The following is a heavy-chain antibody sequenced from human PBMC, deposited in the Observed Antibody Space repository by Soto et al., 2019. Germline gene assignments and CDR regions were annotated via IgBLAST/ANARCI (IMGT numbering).Heavy chain of an antibody. J-gene: IGHJ3*02. D-gene: IGHD2-15*01. CDR3: ARVVVGAFDI. CDR2: ISAYNGNT. CDR1: GDTFTSYG. Sequence: GVSVKVCCKASGDTFTSYGISWVRQAPGQGLEWMGWISAYNGNTNYAQKLQGRVTMTTDTSTSAAYMELRSLRSDDTAVYYCARVVVGAFDIWGQGTMVTVSS. V-gene: IGHV1-18*01.